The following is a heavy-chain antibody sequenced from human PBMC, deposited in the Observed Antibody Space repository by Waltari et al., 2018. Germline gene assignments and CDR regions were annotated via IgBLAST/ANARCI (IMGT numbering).Heavy chain of an antibody. CDR2: INSYGSTT. V-gene: IGHV3-74*01. CDR3: AKGGGWLQDY. CDR1: GFTFSSYC. D-gene: IGHD5-12*01. Sequence: EVQLVESGGGLAQTGGSVSISCVASGFTFSSYCMHWVRQAPGKGLVWFSRINSYGSTTNYADSVKGRFTISRDNAKNTLYLQMNSLRAEDTAVYYCAKGGGWLQDYWGQGTLVTVSS. J-gene: IGHJ4*02.